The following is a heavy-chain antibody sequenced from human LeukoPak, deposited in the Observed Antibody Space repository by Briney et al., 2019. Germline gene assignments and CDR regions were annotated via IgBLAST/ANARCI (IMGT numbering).Heavy chain of an antibody. V-gene: IGHV4-39*01. D-gene: IGHD6-13*01. Sequence: PSETLSLTCTVSGGSISSSGYYWGWIRQPPGKGLEWIGSISYSGSTYYNPSLKSRVTISVDTSKNQFSLKLSSVTAADTAVYYCTSLSSRSFNFDYWGQGTLVTVSS. J-gene: IGHJ4*02. CDR2: ISYSGST. CDR1: GGSISSSGYY. CDR3: TSLSSRSFNFDY.